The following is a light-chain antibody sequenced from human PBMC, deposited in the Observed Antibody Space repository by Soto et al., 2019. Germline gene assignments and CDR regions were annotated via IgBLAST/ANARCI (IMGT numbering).Light chain of an antibody. CDR1: QTVNTR. J-gene: IGKJ1*01. Sequence: EIVLTQSPATLSSFPGDRVTLSCRASQTVNTRFAWYQHRPGQAPRLLIYLASNRAAGVPARFSGSGSGTDVALTISDVEPEDFAVSYCHKRQSLPRTFGQGTTVDI. CDR2: LAS. CDR3: HKRQSLPRT. V-gene: IGKV3-11*01.